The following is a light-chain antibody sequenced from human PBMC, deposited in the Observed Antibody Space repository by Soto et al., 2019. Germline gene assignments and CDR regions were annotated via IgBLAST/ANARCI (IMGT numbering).Light chain of an antibody. CDR1: QTISSW. V-gene: IGKV1-5*01. CDR2: DAS. Sequence: DIQMTQSPSTLSGSVGDRVTITCRASQTISSWLAWYQQKPGKAPKLLIYDASSLESGVPSRFSGSGSGTEFTLTISSLQPDDFATYYCQQYNSYRGTFGQGTKV. J-gene: IGKJ1*01. CDR3: QQYNSYRGT.